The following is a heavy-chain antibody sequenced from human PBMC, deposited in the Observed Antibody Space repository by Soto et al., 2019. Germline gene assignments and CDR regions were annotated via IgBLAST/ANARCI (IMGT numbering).Heavy chain of an antibody. Sequence: SETLSLTCTVSGGSISSGGYYWSWIRQHPGKGLEWIGYIYYSGSTYYNPSLKSRVTISVDTSKNQFSLKLSSVTAADTAVYYCAIGGISTSCDPQNWFDPWGQGTLVTVSS. CDR2: IYYSGST. J-gene: IGHJ5*02. V-gene: IGHV4-31*03. D-gene: IGHD2-2*01. CDR1: GGSISSGGYY. CDR3: AIGGISTSCDPQNWFDP.